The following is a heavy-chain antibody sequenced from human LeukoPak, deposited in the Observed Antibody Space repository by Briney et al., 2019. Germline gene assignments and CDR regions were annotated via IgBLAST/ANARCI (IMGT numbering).Heavy chain of an antibody. J-gene: IGHJ4*02. CDR2: TNPNSGNT. Sequence: ASVKVSCKASGYTFTSYDINWVRQATGQGLEWMGWTNPNSGNTGYAQKFQGRVTMTRNTSISTAYMELSSLRSEDTAVYYCARVVARITIFGVVISHHFDYWGQGTLVTVSS. CDR1: GYTFTSYD. CDR3: ARVVARITIFGVVISHHFDY. D-gene: IGHD3-3*01. V-gene: IGHV1-8*01.